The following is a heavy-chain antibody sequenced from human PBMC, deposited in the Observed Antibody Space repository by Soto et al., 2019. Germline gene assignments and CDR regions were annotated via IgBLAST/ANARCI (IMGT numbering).Heavy chain of an antibody. V-gene: IGHV1-69*08. Sequence: QVQLVQSGAEVKKPGSSVKVSCKASGGTFSSYTISWVRQAPGQGLEWMGRIIPILGIANYAQKFQGRVTXTXXKSTSTAYMELSSLRSEDTAVYYCARDTRRDGFDYWGQGTLVTVSS. CDR1: GGTFSSYT. CDR3: ARDTRRDGFDY. CDR2: IIPILGIA. J-gene: IGHJ4*02.